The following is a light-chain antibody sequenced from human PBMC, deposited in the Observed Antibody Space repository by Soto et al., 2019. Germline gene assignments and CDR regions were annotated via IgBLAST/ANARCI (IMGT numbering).Light chain of an antibody. Sequence: DIRMTQSPSSLSASVGDRVTITCRSSQGISNSLAWYQQKPGKVPKFLIHAASTLQSGVPSRFSGSGSGTEFTPTISSLPPEDVATYYCQKYDSFPTFGPGTKVEIK. CDR2: AAS. CDR3: QKYDSFPT. V-gene: IGKV1-27*01. CDR1: QGISNS. J-gene: IGKJ4*01.